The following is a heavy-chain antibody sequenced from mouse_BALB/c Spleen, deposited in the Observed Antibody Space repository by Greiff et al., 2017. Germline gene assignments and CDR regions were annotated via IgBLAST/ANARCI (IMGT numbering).Heavy chain of an antibody. CDR1: GFTFSSYA. J-gene: IGHJ4*01. D-gene: IGHD1-1*01. Sequence: EVQRVESGGGLVKPGGSLKLSCAASGFTFSSYAMSWVRQTPEKRLEWVASISSGGSTYYPDSVKGRFTISRDNARNILYLQMSSLRSEDTAMYYCATTVVAKAMDYWGQGTSVTVSS. CDR2: ISSGGST. CDR3: ATTVVAKAMDY. V-gene: IGHV5-6-5*01.